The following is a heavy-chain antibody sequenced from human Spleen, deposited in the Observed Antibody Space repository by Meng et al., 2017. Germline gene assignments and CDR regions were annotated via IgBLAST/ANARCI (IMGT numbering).Heavy chain of an antibody. CDR2: ISYDGSNK. J-gene: IGHJ4*02. V-gene: IGHV3-30*07. D-gene: IGHD5-12*01. CDR3: VKDLATAAD. CDR1: GFTFSSYA. Sequence: GESLKISCAASGFTFSSYAMHWVRQAPGKGLEWVAVISYDGSNKYYADSVKGRFTISRDNSKNTLYLQMNSLRAEDTAFYYCVKDLATAADWGQGTLVTVSS.